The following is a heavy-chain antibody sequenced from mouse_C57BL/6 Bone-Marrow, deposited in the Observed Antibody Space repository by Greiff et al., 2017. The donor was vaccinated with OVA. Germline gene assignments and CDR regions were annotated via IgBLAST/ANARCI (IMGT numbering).Heavy chain of an antibody. J-gene: IGHJ3*01. Sequence: EVQLQQSGPELVKPGASVKISCKASGYTFTDYYMNWVKQSHGKSLEWIGDINPNNGGTSYNQKFKGKATLTVDKSSSTAYMELRSLTSEDSAVYYCARRYDYEEAWFAYWGQGTLVTVSA. V-gene: IGHV1-26*01. CDR2: INPNNGGT. CDR3: ARRYDYEEAWFAY. CDR1: GYTFTDYY. D-gene: IGHD2-4*01.